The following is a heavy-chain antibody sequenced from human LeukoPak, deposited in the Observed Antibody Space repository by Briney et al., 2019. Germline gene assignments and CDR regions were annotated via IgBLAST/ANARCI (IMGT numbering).Heavy chain of an antibody. CDR2: IYYSGST. V-gene: IGHV4-59*08. J-gene: IGHJ6*03. CDR1: GGSISSYY. Sequence: SETLSLTCTVSGGSISSYYWSWIRQPPGKGLEWIGYIYYSGSTNYNPSLKSRVTISVDTSKNQFSLKLSSVTAADTAVYYCVTIKDLYYFYYYMDVWGKGTTVTISS. D-gene: IGHD3-10*01. CDR3: VTIKDLYYFYYYMDV.